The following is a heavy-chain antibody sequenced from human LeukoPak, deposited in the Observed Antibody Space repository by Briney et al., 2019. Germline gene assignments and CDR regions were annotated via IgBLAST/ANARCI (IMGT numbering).Heavy chain of an antibody. CDR1: GFIFSTYN. CDR3: AKDVYGYFDY. Sequence: SGGSLRLSCAASGFIFSTYNMNWVRQAPGKGLEWVAVISYDGSNKYYADSVKGRFTISRDNSKNTLYLQMNSLRAEDTAVYYCAKDVYGYFDYWGQGTLVTVSS. V-gene: IGHV3-30*18. D-gene: IGHD2-8*01. CDR2: ISYDGSNK. J-gene: IGHJ4*02.